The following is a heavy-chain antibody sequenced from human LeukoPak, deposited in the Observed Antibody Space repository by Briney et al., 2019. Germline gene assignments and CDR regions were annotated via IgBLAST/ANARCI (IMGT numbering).Heavy chain of an antibody. CDR1: GFTFSSYW. D-gene: IGHD3-22*01. CDR3: AKTHYYYDSSGYFDY. J-gene: IGHJ4*02. V-gene: IGHV3-74*01. Sequence: GGSLRLSCAASGFTFSSYWMHWVRQAPGKGLVWVSRINGDGSSTAYADSVKGRFTISRDNAKNTLYLQMNSLRAEDTAVYYCAKTHYYYDSSGYFDYWGQGTLVTVSS. CDR2: INGDGSST.